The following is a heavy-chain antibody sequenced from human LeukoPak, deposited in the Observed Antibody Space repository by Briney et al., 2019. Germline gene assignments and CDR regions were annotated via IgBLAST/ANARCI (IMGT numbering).Heavy chain of an antibody. CDR3: AGYTMVRGVRDAFDI. Sequence: ASVKVSCKASGYTFTGYYMHWVRQAPGQGLEWMGWINPNSGGTNYAQKFQGRVTMTRDTSISTAYMELSRLRSDDTAVYYCAGYTMVRGVRDAFDIWGQGTMVTVSS. CDR2: INPNSGGT. D-gene: IGHD3-10*01. J-gene: IGHJ3*02. CDR1: GYTFTGYY. V-gene: IGHV1-2*02.